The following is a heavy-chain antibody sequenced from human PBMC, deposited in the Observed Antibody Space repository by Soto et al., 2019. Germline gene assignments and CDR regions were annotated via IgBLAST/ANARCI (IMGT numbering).Heavy chain of an antibody. CDR2: IYHSGST. CDR3: ARVRVYDFWSGYYAAGSDDGRWFDP. J-gene: IGHJ5*02. Sequence: SETLSLTCAVSGGSISSINWWSWVRQPPGKGLEWIGEIYHSGSTNYNPSLKSRVTISVDKSKNQFSLKLSSVTAADTAVYYCARVRVYDFWSGYYAAGSDDGRWFDPWGQGTLVTVSS. CDR1: GGSISSINW. D-gene: IGHD3-3*01. V-gene: IGHV4-4*02.